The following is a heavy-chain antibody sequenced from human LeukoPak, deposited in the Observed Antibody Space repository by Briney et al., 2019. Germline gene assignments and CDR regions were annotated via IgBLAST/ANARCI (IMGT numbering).Heavy chain of an antibody. Sequence: SETMSLTCTVSGRSVSSSSYYWSWIRQPPGKGLEWIGDIYYSGSTNYNPSLKSRVTISVDTSKNQFSLKLSSVTAADTAVYYCAREGGRDGDYFDYWGQGTLVTVSS. V-gene: IGHV4-61*01. CDR2: IYYSGST. J-gene: IGHJ4*02. D-gene: IGHD2-15*01. CDR3: AREGGRDGDYFDY. CDR1: GRSVSSSSYY.